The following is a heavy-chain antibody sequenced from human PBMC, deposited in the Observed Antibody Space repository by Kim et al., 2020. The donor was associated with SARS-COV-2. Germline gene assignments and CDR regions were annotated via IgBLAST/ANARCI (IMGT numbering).Heavy chain of an antibody. J-gene: IGHJ5*02. D-gene: IGHD5-12*01. V-gene: IGHV4-39*01. CDR1: GCSISSSSYY. CDR3: ARLESLRGGVDP. Sequence: SETLSLTCTVSGCSISSSSYYWGWIRQPPGKGLEWIGSIYYSGSTYYNPSLKILVTISVDTSKNQFSLKLSSVTAADTAVYYCARLESLRGGVDPWGRGT. CDR2: IYYSGST.